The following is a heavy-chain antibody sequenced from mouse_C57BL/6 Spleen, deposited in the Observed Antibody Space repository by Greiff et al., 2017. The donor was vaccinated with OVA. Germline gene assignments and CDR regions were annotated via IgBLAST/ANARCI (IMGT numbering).Heavy chain of an antibody. Sequence: QVQLQQSGAELARPGASVKLSCKASGYTFTSYGISWVKQRTGQGLEWIGEIYPRSGNTYYNEKFKGKATLTAAKSSSTAYMELRSLTSEDSAVYFCAHITTVVEGYYFDYWGQGTTLTVSS. CDR3: AHITTVVEGYYFDY. CDR1: GYTFTSYG. J-gene: IGHJ2*01. D-gene: IGHD1-1*01. CDR2: IYPRSGNT. V-gene: IGHV1-81*01.